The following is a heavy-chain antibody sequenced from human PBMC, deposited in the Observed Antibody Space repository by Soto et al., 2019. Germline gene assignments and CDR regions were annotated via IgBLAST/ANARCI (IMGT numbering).Heavy chain of an antibody. V-gene: IGHV3-23*01. CDR3: ANPTISHPLTVLEWLLSVFDY. Sequence: PGGSLRLSCAASGVTFSNYAMSWIRQAKGKGLEWVSAISGSGGSTYYADSVKGRFTISTYNSTNTLYLQMNSLRAEDTAVYYCANPTISHPLTVLEWLLSVFDYWCQGTLVTASS. CDR1: GVTFSNYA. CDR2: ISGSGGST. D-gene: IGHD3-3*02. J-gene: IGHJ4*02.